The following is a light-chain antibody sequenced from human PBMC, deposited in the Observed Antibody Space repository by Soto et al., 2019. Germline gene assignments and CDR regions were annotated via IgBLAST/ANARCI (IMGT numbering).Light chain of an antibody. V-gene: IGKV1-27*01. J-gene: IGKJ2*01. Sequence: DIQMTQSPSSLPASVGDRVTITCRASQGISNYLAWYQQKPGKVPKLLIYGASTVQSGVPSRFSGSGSGTDFTFTISNMQHEDVATYYCQKYNSAPYTFGQGTKREIK. CDR1: QGISNY. CDR3: QKYNSAPYT. CDR2: GAS.